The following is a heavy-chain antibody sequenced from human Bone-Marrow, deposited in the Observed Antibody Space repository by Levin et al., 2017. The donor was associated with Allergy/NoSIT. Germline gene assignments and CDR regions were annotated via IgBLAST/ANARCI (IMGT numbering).Heavy chain of an antibody. CDR3: AREVAGIPPTTTTFRYHYYGMDV. CDR2: TYSGGST. Sequence: PGESLKISCAASGLSVSNYYMSWVRQAPGKGLEWVSVTYSGGSTYYADSVKGRFTISRDNSKNTLYLQVNSLRAEDTAVYYCAREVAGIPPTTTTFRYHYYGMDVWGQGTTVTVSS. D-gene: IGHD4-11*01. CDR1: GLSVSNYY. J-gene: IGHJ6*02. V-gene: IGHV3-66*01.